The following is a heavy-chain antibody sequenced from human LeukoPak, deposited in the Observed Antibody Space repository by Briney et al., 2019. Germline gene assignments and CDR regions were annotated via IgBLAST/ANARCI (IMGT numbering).Heavy chain of an antibody. CDR1: GYSISSGYY. Sequence: SETLSLTCAVSGYSISSGYYWGWIRQPPGKGLEWIGSIYHSGSTYYNPSLKSQVTISVDTSKNQFSLKLSSVTAADTAVYYCARYLYCSSTSCPHYFDYWGQGTLVTVSS. V-gene: IGHV4-38-2*01. CDR3: ARYLYCSSTSCPHYFDY. CDR2: IYHSGST. D-gene: IGHD2-2*01. J-gene: IGHJ4*02.